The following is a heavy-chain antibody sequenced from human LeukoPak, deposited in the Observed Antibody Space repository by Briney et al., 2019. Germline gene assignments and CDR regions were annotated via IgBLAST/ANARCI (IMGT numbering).Heavy chain of an antibody. CDR1: GDSISSSGYF. Sequence: SETLSLTCTVSGDSISSSGYFWSWIRQPPGKGLEWIGYIYYSGSTNYNPSLKSRVTISVDTSKNQFSLKLSSVTAADTAVYYCARDAAYYGGRYFDYWGQGTLVTVSS. J-gene: IGHJ4*02. CDR3: ARDAAYYGGRYFDY. CDR2: IYYSGST. D-gene: IGHD4-23*01. V-gene: IGHV4-61*08.